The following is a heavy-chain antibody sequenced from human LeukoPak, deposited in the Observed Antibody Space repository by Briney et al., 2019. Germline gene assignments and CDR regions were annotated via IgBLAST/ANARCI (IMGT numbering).Heavy chain of an antibody. D-gene: IGHD3-10*01. CDR3: ARLDSTIMVRGVSRAWYFDL. J-gene: IGHJ2*01. V-gene: IGHV4-59*08. Sequence: PSETLSLTCTVSGGSISSYYWSWIRQPPGKGLEGIGYIYYSGSTNYNPSLKSRVTISVDTSKNQFSLKLSSVTAADTAVYYCARLDSTIMVRGVSRAWYFDLWGRGTLVTVSS. CDR2: IYYSGST. CDR1: GGSISSYY.